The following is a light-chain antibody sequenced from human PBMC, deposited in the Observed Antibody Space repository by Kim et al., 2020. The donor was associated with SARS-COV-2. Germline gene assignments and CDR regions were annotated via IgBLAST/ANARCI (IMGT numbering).Light chain of an antibody. CDR2: DVT. CDR3: SSCTGSRRV. Sequence: QSALTQPASVSGSPGQSITISCTGASSDFGSYNYVSWYQQHPGKAPKLIIYDVTKRPSGVSNRFSGSKSGNTASLTISGLQAEDEADYFCSSCTGSRRVFGGGTQLTVL. J-gene: IGLJ3*02. CDR1: SSDFGSYNY. V-gene: IGLV2-14*03.